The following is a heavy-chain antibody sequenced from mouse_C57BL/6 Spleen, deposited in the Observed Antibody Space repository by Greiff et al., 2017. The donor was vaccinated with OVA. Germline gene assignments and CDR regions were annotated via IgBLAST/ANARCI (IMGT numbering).Heavy chain of an antibody. J-gene: IGHJ2*01. CDR2: INPSTGGT. D-gene: IGHD2-3*01. CDR1: GYSFTGYY. Sequence: EVQLQQSGPELVKPGASVKISCKASGYSFTGYYMNWVKQSPEKSLEWIGEINPSTGGTTYNQKFKAKATLTVDKSSSTAYMQLKSLTSEDSAVYYCARMSDGYYDYFDYWGQGTTLTVSS. CDR3: ARMSDGYYDYFDY. V-gene: IGHV1-42*01.